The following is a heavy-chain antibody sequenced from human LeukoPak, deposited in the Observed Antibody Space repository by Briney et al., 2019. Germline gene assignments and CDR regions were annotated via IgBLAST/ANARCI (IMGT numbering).Heavy chain of an antibody. J-gene: IGHJ6*04. CDR1: GGSFSGYY. Sequence: SETLSLTCAVYGGSFSGYYWSWIRQPPGKGLEWIGEINHSGSTNYNPSLKSRVTISVDTSKNQFSLKLSSVTAADTAVYYCARRVRGFPKGYGMDVWGKGTTVTVSS. CDR3: ARRVRGFPKGYGMDV. V-gene: IGHV4-34*01. CDR2: INHSGST. D-gene: IGHD3-10*01.